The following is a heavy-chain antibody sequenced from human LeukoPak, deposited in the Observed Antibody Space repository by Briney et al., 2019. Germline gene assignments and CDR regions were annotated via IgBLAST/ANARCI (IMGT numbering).Heavy chain of an antibody. CDR1: GFTFSSYA. Sequence: GGSLRLSCAAPGFTFSSYAMHWVRQAPGKGLEWVAVISYDGSNKYYADSVKGRFTISRDNSKNTLYLQMNSLRAEDTAVYYCARDPTMIVVVYYFDYWGQGTLVTVSS. CDR3: ARDPTMIVVVYYFDY. CDR2: ISYDGSNK. D-gene: IGHD3-22*01. V-gene: IGHV3-30*04. J-gene: IGHJ4*02.